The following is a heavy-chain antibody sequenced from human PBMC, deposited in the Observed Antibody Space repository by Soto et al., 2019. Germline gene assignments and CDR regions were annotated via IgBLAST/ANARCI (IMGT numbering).Heavy chain of an antibody. CDR3: ARFGEGTWNYGY. CDR1: GYTFTSYY. CDR2: INPSGGST. D-gene: IGHD1-7*01. J-gene: IGHJ4*02. V-gene: IGHV1-46*01. Sequence: ASVKVSCQASGYTFTSYYMHWVRQAPGQGLEWMGIINPSGGSTSYAQKFQGRDTMTRDTSTSTVYMELSSLRSEDTAVYYCARFGEGTWNYGYWGQGTLVTVSS.